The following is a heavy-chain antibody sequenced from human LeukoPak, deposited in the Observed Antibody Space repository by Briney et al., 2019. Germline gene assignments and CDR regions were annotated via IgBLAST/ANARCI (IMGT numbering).Heavy chain of an antibody. Sequence: SQTLSLTCTVSGGSISSGSYYWSWIRQPAGKGLEWIGRIYTSGSTNYNPSLKSRVTISVDTSKNQFSLKLSSVTAADTAVYYCAITPYDSSGVFDYWGQGTLVTVSS. D-gene: IGHD3-22*01. CDR2: IYTSGST. J-gene: IGHJ4*02. V-gene: IGHV4-61*02. CDR3: AITPYDSSGVFDY. CDR1: GGSISSGSYY.